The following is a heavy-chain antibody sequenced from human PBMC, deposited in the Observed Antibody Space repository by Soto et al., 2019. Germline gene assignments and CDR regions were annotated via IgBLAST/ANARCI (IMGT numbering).Heavy chain of an antibody. CDR2: IYYSGST. CDR3: ARVSNYYDSSGYSLDY. Sequence: PSETLSLTCTVSGGSISSGDYYWSWIRQPPGKGLEWIGYIYYSGSTYYNLSLKSRVTISVDTSKNQFSLKLSSVTAADTAVYYCARVSNYYDSSGYSLDYWGQGTLVTVSS. V-gene: IGHV4-30-4*01. D-gene: IGHD3-22*01. J-gene: IGHJ4*02. CDR1: GGSISSGDYY.